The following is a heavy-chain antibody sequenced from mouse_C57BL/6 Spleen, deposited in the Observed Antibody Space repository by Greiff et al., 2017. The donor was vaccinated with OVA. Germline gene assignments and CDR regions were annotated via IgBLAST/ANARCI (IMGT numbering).Heavy chain of an antibody. V-gene: IGHV1-54*01. CDR2: INPGSGGT. J-gene: IGHJ4*01. CDR1: GYAFTNYL. D-gene: IGHD1-1*01. Sequence: VKLQQSGAELVRPGPSVKVSCKASGYAFTNYLIEWVKQRPGQGLEWIGVINPGSGGTNYNEKFKGKATLTADKSSSTAYMQLSSLTSEDSAVYFCARLTVVADYAMDYWGQGTSVTVSS. CDR3: ARLTVVADYAMDY.